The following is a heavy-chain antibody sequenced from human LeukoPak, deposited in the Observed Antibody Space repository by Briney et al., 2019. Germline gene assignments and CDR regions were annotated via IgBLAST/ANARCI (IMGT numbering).Heavy chain of an antibody. V-gene: IGHV4-34*01. Sequence: SETLSLTCAVYGGSFSGYYWSWIRQPPGKGLEWIGEINHSGSTNYNPSLKSRVTISVDTSKNQFSLKLSSVTAADTAVYYCAGGRRAYSSSSNWFDPWGQGTLVTVSS. D-gene: IGHD6-6*01. J-gene: IGHJ5*02. CDR2: INHSGST. CDR3: AGGRRAYSSSSNWFDP. CDR1: GGSFSGYY.